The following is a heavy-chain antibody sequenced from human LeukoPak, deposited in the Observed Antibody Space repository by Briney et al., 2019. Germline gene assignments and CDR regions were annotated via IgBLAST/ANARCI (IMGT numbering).Heavy chain of an antibody. Sequence: ASVKVSCKASGYTFTSYDINWVRQAPGQRLEWMGWINAGKGNTKYSQKLQGRVTITGDTSASTAYMELSSLRSEDTAVYYCARGSCSSTSCFMDVWGQGTTVTVSS. J-gene: IGHJ6*02. CDR1: GYTFTSYD. D-gene: IGHD2-2*01. CDR3: ARGSCSSTSCFMDV. V-gene: IGHV1-3*01. CDR2: INAGKGNT.